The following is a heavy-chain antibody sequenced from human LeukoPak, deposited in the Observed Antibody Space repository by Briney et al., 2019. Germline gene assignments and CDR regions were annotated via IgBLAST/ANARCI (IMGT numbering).Heavy chain of an antibody. J-gene: IGHJ5*02. CDR1: GYSISSGYY. CDR3: ARPVLSDDRWFDP. V-gene: IGHV4-38-2*02. Sequence: PSETLSLTCTVSGYSISSGYYWGWIRQPPGKGLEWIGSIYHSGSTYYNPSLKSRVTISVDTSKNQFSLKLSSVTAADTAVYYCARPVLSDDRWFDPWGQGTLVTVSS. D-gene: IGHD3-3*01. CDR2: IYHSGST.